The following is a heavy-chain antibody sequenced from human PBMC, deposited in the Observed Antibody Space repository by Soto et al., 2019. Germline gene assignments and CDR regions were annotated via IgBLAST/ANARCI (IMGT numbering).Heavy chain of an antibody. CDR2: IHDSGST. Sequence: LSLTCAVSGGFISTGGYYWNWIRQHPGEGLEWIGYIHDSGSTYDNPSLRGRVTMSLDTSNNQFSLKLSSVTAADTAIYYCARFDPGPYYFDFWGRGTLVTVSS. CDR3: ARFDPGPYYFDF. V-gene: IGHV4-31*11. D-gene: IGHD3-9*01. J-gene: IGHJ4*02. CDR1: GGFISTGGYY.